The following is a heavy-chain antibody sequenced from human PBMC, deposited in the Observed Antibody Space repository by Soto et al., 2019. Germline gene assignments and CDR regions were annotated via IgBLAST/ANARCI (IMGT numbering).Heavy chain of an antibody. D-gene: IGHD3-22*01. J-gene: IGHJ4*02. V-gene: IGHV3-23*01. CDR2: ISGSGSST. CDR1: GFTFNKHA. Sequence: EVELLQSGGGLVQPGGSLRLSCVASGFTFNKHALAWVRQAPGKGLEWVSAISGSGSSTYDSDSVKGRFTISRDNSNNTLYLQMNSLRAEDTAIYYCARTPGVITVISACAHWGQGTPVTVSS. CDR3: ARTPGVITVISACAH.